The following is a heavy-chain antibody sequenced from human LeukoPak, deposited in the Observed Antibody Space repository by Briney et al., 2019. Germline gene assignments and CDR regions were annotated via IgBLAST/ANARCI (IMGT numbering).Heavy chain of an antibody. V-gene: IGHV1-69*04. CDR3: ARVAYDILTGYSSPPDY. J-gene: IGHJ4*02. CDR1: GGTFSSYA. Sequence: SVKVSCKASGGTFSSYAISWVRQAPGQGLEWMGRIIPILGIANYAQKFQGRVTITADKSTSTAYMELSSLRSEDTAVYYCARVAYDILTGYSSPPDYWGQGTLVTVSS. D-gene: IGHD3-9*01. CDR2: IIPILGIA.